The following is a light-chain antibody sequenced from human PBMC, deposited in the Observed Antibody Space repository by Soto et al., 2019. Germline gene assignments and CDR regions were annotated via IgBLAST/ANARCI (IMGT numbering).Light chain of an antibody. CDR2: KAS. J-gene: IGKJ1*01. Sequence: DIQMTQSPSTLSASVGDRVTITCRASQSISSWLAWYQQKPGKAPKLLIYKASILESGVPSRFSGSGSGTEFTLTISSLQPDDFATYYCQQYNRYSSWTFGQGTKVDIK. CDR3: QQYNRYSSWT. CDR1: QSISSW. V-gene: IGKV1-5*03.